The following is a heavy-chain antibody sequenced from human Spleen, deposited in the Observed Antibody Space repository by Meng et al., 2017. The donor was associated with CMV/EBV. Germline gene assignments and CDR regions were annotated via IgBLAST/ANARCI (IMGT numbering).Heavy chain of an antibody. CDR1: GYTFISFG. J-gene: IGHJ6*02. Sequence: ASVKVSCKASGYTFISFGIGWVRQAPGQGLEWMGWISAYNGNTNYAQKLQGRVTMTTDTSTSTAYMELRSLRSDDTAVYYCARAKRSSSWYKDYYGMDVWGQGTTVTVSS. D-gene: IGHD6-13*01. CDR2: ISAYNGNT. CDR3: ARAKRSSSWYKDYYGMDV. V-gene: IGHV1-18*01.